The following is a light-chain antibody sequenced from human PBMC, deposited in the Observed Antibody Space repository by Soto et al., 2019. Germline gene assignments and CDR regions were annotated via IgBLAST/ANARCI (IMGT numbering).Light chain of an antibody. V-gene: IGKV1-39*01. J-gene: IGKJ2*01. Sequence: DIQMTQSPSSLSASVGDRVTITCRASESISSYLNWYQQKPGQAPKVLIYAAANLQRGVPSRFRGSGHGTDFTLTISSLQPEDFATYYCQHSYSTPPTFGQGTKLEMK. CDR1: ESISSY. CDR2: AAA. CDR3: QHSYSTPPT.